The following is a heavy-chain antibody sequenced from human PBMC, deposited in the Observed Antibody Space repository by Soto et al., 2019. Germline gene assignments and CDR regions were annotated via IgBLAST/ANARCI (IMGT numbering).Heavy chain of an antibody. D-gene: IGHD3-22*01. V-gene: IGHV3-30*18. CDR2: ISYDGSNK. Sequence: GGSLRLSCAASGFTFSSYGMHWVRQAPGKGLEWVAVISYDGSNKYYADSVKGRFTISRDNSKNTLYLQMNSLRAEDTAVYYCAKLLYDSSGYYSDYWGQGTLVTVSS. CDR1: GFTFSSYG. CDR3: AKLLYDSSGYYSDY. J-gene: IGHJ4*02.